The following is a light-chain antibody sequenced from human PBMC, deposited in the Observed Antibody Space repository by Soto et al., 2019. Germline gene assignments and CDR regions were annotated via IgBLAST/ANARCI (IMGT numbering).Light chain of an antibody. Sequence: ALTQSPATLSLSPGERATLSCRASQSVGNFLTWYQQKPGQPPTLLIYDASIRAAGFPARFSGGGSGTDFTLTISSLEPGDYAVYYCQHRHNFGPGTKVDLK. CDR1: QSVGNF. CDR2: DAS. CDR3: QHRHN. J-gene: IGKJ3*01. V-gene: IGKV3-11*01.